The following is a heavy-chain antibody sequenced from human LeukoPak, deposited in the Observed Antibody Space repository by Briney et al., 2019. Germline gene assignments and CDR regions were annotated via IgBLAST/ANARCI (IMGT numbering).Heavy chain of an antibody. CDR2: MYYSGST. J-gene: IGHJ3*02. CDR3: ARHSGSYLKSALHI. D-gene: IGHD1-26*01. Sequence: SETLSLTCTVSGGSISSSSYYWGWIRQPPGKGLEWIGGMYYSGSTYYNPSLKSRVTISVDTSKNQFSLELTSVTAADTAVYYCARHSGSYLKSALHIWGQGTMVTVSS. CDR1: GGSISSSSYY. V-gene: IGHV4-39*01.